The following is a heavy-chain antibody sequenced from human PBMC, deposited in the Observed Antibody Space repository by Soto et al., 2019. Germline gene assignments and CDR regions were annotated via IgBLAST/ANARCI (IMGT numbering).Heavy chain of an antibody. CDR2: ISYDGSNK. V-gene: IGHV3-30*18. CDR3: AKDYDFWSGSRPIDY. J-gene: IGHJ4*02. Sequence: PGGSLRLSCAASGFTFSSYGMHWVRQAPGKGLEWVAVISYDGSNKYYADSVKGRFTISRDNSKNTLYLQMNSLRAEDTAVYYCAKDYDFWSGSRPIDYWGQGTLVTVSS. D-gene: IGHD3-3*01. CDR1: GFTFSSYG.